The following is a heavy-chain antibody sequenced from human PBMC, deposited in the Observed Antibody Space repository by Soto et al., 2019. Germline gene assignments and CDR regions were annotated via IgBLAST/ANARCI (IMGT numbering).Heavy chain of an antibody. Sequence: GGSLRLSCAASGFTFSSYWMSWVRQAPGKGLEWVANIKQDGSEKYYVDSVKGRFTISRDNAKNSLYLQMNSLRAEDTAVYYCARKALEYSSSSGYDYWGQGTLVTVSS. CDR3: ARKALEYSSSSGYDY. CDR2: IKQDGSEK. V-gene: IGHV3-7*01. CDR1: GFTFSSYW. J-gene: IGHJ4*02. D-gene: IGHD6-6*01.